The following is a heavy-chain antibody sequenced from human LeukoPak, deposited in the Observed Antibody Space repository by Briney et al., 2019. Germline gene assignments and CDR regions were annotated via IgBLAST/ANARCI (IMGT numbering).Heavy chain of an antibody. D-gene: IGHD2-21*02. V-gene: IGHV4-38-2*02. CDR1: GYSINSGY. J-gene: IGHJ5*02. Sequence: SETLSLTCGVSGYSINSGYWAWIRQPPGKGLEWIASIYHSGTTYSNPSLQSRVTLSVDTSRNQFSLKLSAVTAADTAVYYCARDPAMTFNWFDPWGQGTLVIVSS. CDR3: ARDPAMTFNWFDP. CDR2: IYHSGTT.